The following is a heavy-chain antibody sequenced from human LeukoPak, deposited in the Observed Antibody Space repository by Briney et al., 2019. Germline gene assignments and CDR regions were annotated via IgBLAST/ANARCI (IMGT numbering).Heavy chain of an antibody. CDR2: INHSGST. CDR1: GGSFSGYY. V-gene: IGHV4-34*01. J-gene: IGHJ3*02. Sequence: SETLSLTCAVYGGSFSGYYWSWIRQPPGKGLEWIGEINHSGSTNYNPSLKSRVTISVDTSKSQFSLKLSSVTAADTAVYYCARVGGTYAFDIWGQGTMVTVSS. D-gene: IGHD2-15*01. CDR3: ARVGGTYAFDI.